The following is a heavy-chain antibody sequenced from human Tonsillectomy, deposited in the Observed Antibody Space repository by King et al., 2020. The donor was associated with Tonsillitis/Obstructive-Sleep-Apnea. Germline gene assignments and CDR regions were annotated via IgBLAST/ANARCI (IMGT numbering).Heavy chain of an antibody. CDR2: INPNGGGT. CDR3: ATQYGDYAILLPEF. CDR1: GYTFIGYH. D-gene: IGHD4-17*01. V-gene: IGHV1-2*06. Sequence: AQLVQSGAEVKKPGASVKVSCKASGYTFIGYHIHWVRQPPGQGLEWMGRINPNGGGTNYVERFQDRLTLTTDTSTSTAYLELSRLSSYDTAVYYCATQYGDYAILLPEFWGQGSLVIVAS. J-gene: IGHJ4*02.